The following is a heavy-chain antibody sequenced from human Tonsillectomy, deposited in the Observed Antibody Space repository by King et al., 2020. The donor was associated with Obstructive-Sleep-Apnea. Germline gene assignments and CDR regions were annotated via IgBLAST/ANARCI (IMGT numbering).Heavy chain of an antibody. J-gene: IGHJ5*02. Sequence: HVQLQESGPGLVKPSETLSLTCTVSGGSISSYYWSWIRQPPGKGLEWIGYIYYSGSTNYNPSLKSRVTISVDTSKNQFSLKPSSVTAADTAVYYCARVTMIVGSQNGWFDPWGQGTLVTVSS. CDR1: GGSISSYY. CDR3: ARVTMIVGSQNGWFDP. CDR2: IYYSGST. D-gene: IGHD3-22*01. V-gene: IGHV4-59*01.